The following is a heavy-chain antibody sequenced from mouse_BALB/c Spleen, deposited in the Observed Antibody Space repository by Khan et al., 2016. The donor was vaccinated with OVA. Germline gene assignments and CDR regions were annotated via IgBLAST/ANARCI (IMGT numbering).Heavy chain of an antibody. Sequence: QVQLQQSRSELVRPGTSVKMSCKAVGFTFTNYWIGWVKQRPGHGLEWIGDIQPGGGYNDYNGKFKVKTQRTAEAFSRQAYMQLSSMTLEESAIDYCARGSRNDYYFDYWGQGTTLTVAS. CDR2: IQPGGGYN. J-gene: IGHJ2*01. CDR3: ARGSRNDYYFDY. CDR1: GFTFTNYW. V-gene: IGHV1-63*02.